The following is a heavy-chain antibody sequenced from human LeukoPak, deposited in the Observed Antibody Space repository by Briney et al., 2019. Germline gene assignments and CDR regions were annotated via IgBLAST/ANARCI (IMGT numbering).Heavy chain of an antibody. V-gene: IGHV4-59*08. Sequence: PSETLSLTCTVSGGSIRSFYWAWIRQPPGKGLEWIGYIYTSGSLNYSPSLKSRVTISVDTSKNLFSLRLTSVTAADTAVYYCARHSAIDSSGYYPSWGQGTLVAVSS. CDR2: IYTSGSL. J-gene: IGHJ4*02. CDR3: ARHSAIDSSGYYPS. D-gene: IGHD3-22*01. CDR1: GGSIRSFY.